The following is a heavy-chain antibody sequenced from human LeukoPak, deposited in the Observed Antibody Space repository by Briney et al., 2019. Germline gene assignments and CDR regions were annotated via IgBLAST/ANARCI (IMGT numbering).Heavy chain of an antibody. D-gene: IGHD6-13*01. CDR2: ISDSSRTI. CDR1: GFSFSRYN. V-gene: IGHV3-48*01. Sequence: PGGSLRLSCAASGFSFSRYNMNWVRQAPGKGLEWVSYISDSSRTIYYADSVKGRFTISRDNSKNTLYLQMNSLRAEDTAVYYCETRRGSSSDYWGQGTLVTVSS. CDR3: ETRRGSSSDY. J-gene: IGHJ4*02.